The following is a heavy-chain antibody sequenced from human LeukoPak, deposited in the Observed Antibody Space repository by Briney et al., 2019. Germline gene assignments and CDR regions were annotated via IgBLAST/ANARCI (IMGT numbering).Heavy chain of an antibody. CDR3: ARALSSTSSRDFQH. V-gene: IGHV3-64*01. CDR1: GFTFSSYA. J-gene: IGHJ1*01. Sequence: GGSLRLSCAASGFTFSSYAMHWVRQAPGKGLEYVSAISSNGGSTYYANSVKGRFTISRDNSKNTLYLQMGSLRAEDMAVYYCARALSSTSSRDFQHWGQGTLVTVSS. CDR2: ISSNGGST. D-gene: IGHD2-2*01.